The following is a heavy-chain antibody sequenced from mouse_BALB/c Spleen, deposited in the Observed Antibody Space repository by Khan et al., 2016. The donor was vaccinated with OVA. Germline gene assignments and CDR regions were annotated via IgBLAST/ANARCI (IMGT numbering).Heavy chain of an antibody. V-gene: IGHV2-9*02. CDR3: ARAFYNGACFAY. D-gene: IGHD1-3*01. J-gene: IGHJ3*01. CDR2: IWAGGRT. Sequence: QVQLKQSGPGLVAPSQTLSITCTVSGFSLSNYGVHWVRQPPGKGLEWLGVIWAGGRTNHNSALMSRLTISKDNSKSQVFLKMNSLQTDDTAMYYCARAFYNGACFAYWGQGTLVTVSA. CDR1: GFSLSNYG.